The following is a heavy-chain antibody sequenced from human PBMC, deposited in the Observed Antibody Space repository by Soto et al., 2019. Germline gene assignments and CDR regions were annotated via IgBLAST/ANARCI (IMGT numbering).Heavy chain of an antibody. J-gene: IGHJ5*02. V-gene: IGHV4-39*01. CDR1: GGSISSSSYY. CDR3: ARHVSSYDSSGYGDDKWFDP. Sequence: SETLSLSCTVSGGSISSSSYYWGWIRQPPGKGLEWIGSIYYSGSTYYNPSLKSRVTISVDTSKNQFSLKLSSVTAADTAVYYCARHVSSYDSSGYGDDKWFDPWGQGTLVTVSS. D-gene: IGHD3-22*01. CDR2: IYYSGST.